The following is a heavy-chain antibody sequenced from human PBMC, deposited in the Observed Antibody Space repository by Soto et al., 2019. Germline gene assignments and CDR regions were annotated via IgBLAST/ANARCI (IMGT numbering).Heavy chain of an antibody. J-gene: IGHJ6*02. Sequence: PXETLSLTCTVSGGSISSGGYYWSWIRQHPGKGLEWIGYIYYSGSTYYNPSLKSRVTISVDTSKNQFSLKLSSVTAADTAVYYCARDRGATVTTAYYYGMDVWGQGTTVTVSS. CDR1: GGSISSGGYY. D-gene: IGHD4-17*01. CDR2: IYYSGST. CDR3: ARDRGATVTTAYYYGMDV. V-gene: IGHV4-31*03.